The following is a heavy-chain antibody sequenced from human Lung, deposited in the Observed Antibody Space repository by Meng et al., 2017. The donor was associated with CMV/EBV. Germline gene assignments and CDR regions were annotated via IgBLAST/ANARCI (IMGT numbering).Heavy chain of an antibody. CDR2: INPNSGGT. CDR3: ARACSSTSCYPYYYYYYGMDV. Sequence: SVKVSXKASGYTFTGYYMHWVRQAPGQGLEWMGWINPNSGGTNYAQKFQGRVTMTRDTSISTAYMELSRLRSDDTAVYYCARACSSTSCYPYYYYYYGMDVWGQGTTVTVSS. CDR1: GYTFTGYY. V-gene: IGHV1-2*02. D-gene: IGHD2-2*01. J-gene: IGHJ6*02.